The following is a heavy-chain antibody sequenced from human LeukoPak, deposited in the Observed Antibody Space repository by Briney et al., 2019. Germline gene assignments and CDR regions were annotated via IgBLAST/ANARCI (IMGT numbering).Heavy chain of an antibody. D-gene: IGHD2-2*01. V-gene: IGHV3-23*01. CDR3: AKEHCSSTSCYYNWFDP. J-gene: IGHJ5*02. CDR1: GFTFSSYA. CDR2: ISGNGDTT. Sequence: GGSLRLSCAASGFTFSSYAMSWVRQPPGKGLEWVSAISGNGDTTYYADSVKGRFTISRDNSKNTLYLQMDSLRAEDTAVYYCAKEHCSSTSCYYNWFDPWGQGTLVTVSS.